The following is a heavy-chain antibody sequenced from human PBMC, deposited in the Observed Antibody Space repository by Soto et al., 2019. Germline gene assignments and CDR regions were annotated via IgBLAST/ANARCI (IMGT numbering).Heavy chain of an antibody. V-gene: IGHV1-18*01. CDR1: GYTLTTYG. D-gene: IGHD1-1*01. Sequence: QVQLVQSGAEVKKPGASVKVSCKAAGYTLTTYGVSWVRQAPGQGLEWVGWISAYNDHTNYAQKCQGRVNMTTDTSTSTAYMELRSLRSDDTAVYYCARGTYFDYWGQGTLVTVSS. CDR2: ISAYNDHT. J-gene: IGHJ4*02. CDR3: ARGTYFDY.